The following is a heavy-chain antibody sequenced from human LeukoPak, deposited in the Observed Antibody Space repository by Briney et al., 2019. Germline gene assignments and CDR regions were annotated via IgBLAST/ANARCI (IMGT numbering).Heavy chain of an antibody. D-gene: IGHD2/OR15-2a*01. CDR2: ISSSSSYI. CDR1: GFTFSSYS. Sequence: GGSLRLSCAASGFTFSSYSMNWVRQAPGKGLEWVSSISSSSSYIYYADSVKGRFTISRDNSKNTLYLQMNSLRAEDTAVYYCARFNRGRFDLWGRGTLVTVSS. CDR3: ARFNRGRFDL. V-gene: IGHV3-21*04. J-gene: IGHJ2*01.